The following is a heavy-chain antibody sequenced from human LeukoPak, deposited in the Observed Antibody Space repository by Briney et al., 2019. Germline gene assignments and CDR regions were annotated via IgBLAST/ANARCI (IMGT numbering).Heavy chain of an antibody. CDR2: IYYSGST. J-gene: IGHJ4*02. CDR1: GGSISSHY. CDR3: ARAGISVN. Sequence: ASETLSLTCTVSGGSISSHYWSWIRQPPGKGLEWIGYIYYSGSTNYNPSLKSRVTISVDTSKNQFSLKLSSVTAADTAVYYCARAGISVNWGQGTLVTVSS. D-gene: IGHD1-14*01. V-gene: IGHV4-59*08.